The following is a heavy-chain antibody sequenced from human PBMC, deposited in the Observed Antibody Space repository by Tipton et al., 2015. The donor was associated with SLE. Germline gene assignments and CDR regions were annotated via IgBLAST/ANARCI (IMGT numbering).Heavy chain of an antibody. CDR1: GGSFSGYY. D-gene: IGHD4/OR15-4a*01. CDR3: ATEGPHGYGAPSY. CDR2: INHSGDT. Sequence: TLSLTCAVYGGSFSGYYWSWIRQPPGKGLEWIGEINHSGDTNYNPSLKSRVTISLDASKNQFSLKLNSVTAADTAVYYCATEGPHGYGAPSYWGQGTLVTVSS. J-gene: IGHJ4*02. V-gene: IGHV4-34*01.